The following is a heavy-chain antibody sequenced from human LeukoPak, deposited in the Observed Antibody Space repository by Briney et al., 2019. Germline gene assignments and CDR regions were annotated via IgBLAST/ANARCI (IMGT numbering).Heavy chain of an antibody. Sequence: ASVKVSCKASGYTFTGYYMHWVRQAPGQGLEWMGWINPNSGGTNYAQKFQGRVTMTRDTSISTAYMELSRLRSDDTAVYYCAKDGGATGTTERGLDFWGQGILVTVSS. CDR3: AKDGGATGTTERGLDF. CDR1: GYTFTGYY. V-gene: IGHV1-2*02. J-gene: IGHJ4*02. D-gene: IGHD1-7*01. CDR2: INPNSGGT.